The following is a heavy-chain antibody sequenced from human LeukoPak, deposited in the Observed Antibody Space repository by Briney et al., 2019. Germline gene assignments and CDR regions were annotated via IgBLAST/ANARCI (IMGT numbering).Heavy chain of an antibody. D-gene: IGHD4-17*01. CDR1: GGSISSYY. CDR2: VYYSGST. V-gene: IGHV4-59*01. J-gene: IGHJ4*02. CDR3: ERAGDYGDYVDYFDY. Sequence: SETLSLTCTVSGGSISSYYWSWIRQPPGKGLEWIGYVYYSGSTNYNPSLKSRVTISVDTSRNQFSLKLSSVTAADTAVYYCERAGDYGDYVDYFDYWGQGTLVTVSS.